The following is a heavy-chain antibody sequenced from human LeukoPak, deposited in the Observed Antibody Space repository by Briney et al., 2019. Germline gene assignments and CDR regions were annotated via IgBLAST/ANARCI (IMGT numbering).Heavy chain of an antibody. CDR3: ARPLFGAISPGY. CDR1: GFTFSSHW. Sequence: GGSLRLSCAASGFTFSSHWMTWVRRPQGGGLGWVPNIKEDGSETFYGDSVKGRFTISRDNAENPLNLQMNNLRPEDTAMYYCARPLFGAISPGYWGQGTLVTVSS. V-gene: IGHV3-7*01. D-gene: IGHD3-10*01. J-gene: IGHJ4*02. CDR2: IKEDGSET.